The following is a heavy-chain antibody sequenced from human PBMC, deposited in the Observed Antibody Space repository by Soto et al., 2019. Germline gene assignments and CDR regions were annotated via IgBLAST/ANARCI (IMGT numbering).Heavy chain of an antibody. CDR3: ARALLVGMDWFDY. D-gene: IGHD1-20*01. J-gene: IGHJ4*02. Sequence: QVQLVESGGGVVQPGRSLRLSCAASGFTFSSYAMHWVRQAPGKGLVWVAVISYDGSNKYYAGSVKGRFTISRDNSKNTLYLQMSSLRAEDTAVYYCARALLVGMDWFDYWGQGTLVTVSS. V-gene: IGHV3-30-3*01. CDR2: ISYDGSNK. CDR1: GFTFSSYA.